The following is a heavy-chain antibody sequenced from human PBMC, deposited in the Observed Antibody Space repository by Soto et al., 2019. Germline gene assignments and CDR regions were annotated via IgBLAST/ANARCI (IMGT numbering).Heavy chain of an antibody. V-gene: IGHV3-48*02. Sequence: GGSLRLSCVASGFTFGGYNMNWVRQAPGKGLEWVAFISSSGGATYYADSVQGRFSISRDNAENSLYLEMSSLTDDDTAVYYCARRVLSSPPVWGQGSPVTVSS. J-gene: IGHJ4*02. CDR3: ARRVLSSPPV. CDR1: GFTFGGYN. CDR2: ISSSGGAT.